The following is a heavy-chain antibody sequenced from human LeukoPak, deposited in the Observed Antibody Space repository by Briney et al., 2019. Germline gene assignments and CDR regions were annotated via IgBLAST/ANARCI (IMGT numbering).Heavy chain of an antibody. D-gene: IGHD3-22*01. V-gene: IGHV4-39*07. CDR1: GGSISSSSYY. Sequence: SETLSLTCTVSGGSISSSSYYWGWIRQPPGKGLEWIGSIYYSGSTYYNPSLKSRVTISVDTSKNQFSLKLSSVTAADTAVYYCARVTYYYDSSGYYYVYYFDYWGQGTLVTVSS. J-gene: IGHJ4*02. CDR3: ARVTYYYDSSGYYYVYYFDY. CDR2: IYYSGST.